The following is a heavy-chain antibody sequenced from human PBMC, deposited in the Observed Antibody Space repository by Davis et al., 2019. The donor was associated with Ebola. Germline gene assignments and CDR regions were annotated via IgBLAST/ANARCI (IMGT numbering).Heavy chain of an antibody. V-gene: IGHV1-3*01. CDR2: INVGNGNT. J-gene: IGHJ3*02. CDR3: ARDLYYYGSGSPPAYAFDI. D-gene: IGHD3-10*01. CDR1: GYTFTSYA. Sequence: ASVKVSCKASGYTFTSYAMHWVRQAPGQRLEWMGWINVGNGNTKYSQKFQGRVTITRDTSASTAYMELSSLRSEDTAVYYCARDLYYYGSGSPPAYAFDIWGQGTMVTVSS.